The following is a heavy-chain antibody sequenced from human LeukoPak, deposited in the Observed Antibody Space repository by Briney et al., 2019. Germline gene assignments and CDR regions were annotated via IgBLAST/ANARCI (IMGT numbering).Heavy chain of an antibody. CDR2: IHGSGSP. CDR3: ARRRGDYGEGEFNY. V-gene: IGHV4-4*09. CDR1: GGSMSGYY. J-gene: IGHJ4*02. Sequence: SETLSLTCSVTGGSMSGYYWTWIRQPPGGGLEWIGHIHGSGSPMYNPSLQSRATMSIDASKNQFSLSLSPATATDTAFYYCARRRGDYGEGEFNYWGQGTLVTVSS. D-gene: IGHD4-17*01.